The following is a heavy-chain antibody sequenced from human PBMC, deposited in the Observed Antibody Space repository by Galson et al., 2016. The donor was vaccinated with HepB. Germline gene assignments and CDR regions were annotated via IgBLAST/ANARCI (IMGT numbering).Heavy chain of an antibody. CDR1: GFTFSSYA. CDR3: AKDHVYYYDASGFFYPPNFGF. V-gene: IGHV3-23*01. CDR2: ISGSGSDT. D-gene: IGHD3-22*01. Sequence: SLRLSCAASGFTFSSYAMSWVRQAPGKGLEWVSGISGSGSDTYYADSVKGRFTISSDKSKSTLFLEMNSLRPEDTATYYCAKDHVYYYDASGFFYPPNFGFWGQGTLVTVSS. J-gene: IGHJ1*01.